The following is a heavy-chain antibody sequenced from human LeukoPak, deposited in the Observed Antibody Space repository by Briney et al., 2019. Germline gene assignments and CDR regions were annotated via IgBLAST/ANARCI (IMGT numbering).Heavy chain of an antibody. Sequence: PSETLSLTCAVYGGSFSGYYWSWIRQPPGKGLEWIGEINHSGSTNYSPSLKSRVTISVDTSKNQFSLKLSSVTAADTAVYYCARGLNGVLRYDFWSGYYFDYWGQGTLVTVSS. CDR3: ARGLNGVLRYDFWSGYYFDY. CDR1: GGSFSGYY. J-gene: IGHJ4*02. V-gene: IGHV4-34*01. CDR2: INHSGST. D-gene: IGHD3-3*01.